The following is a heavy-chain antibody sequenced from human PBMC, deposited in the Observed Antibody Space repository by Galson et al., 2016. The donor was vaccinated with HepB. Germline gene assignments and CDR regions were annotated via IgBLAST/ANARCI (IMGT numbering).Heavy chain of an antibody. CDR2: ISPSGGVA. Sequence: SLRLSCAASGFTFSSDVMSWVRQAPGKGLEWVSDISPSGGVAYYEDSVEGRFTTSRDNSRNTLYLEMDRLRVEDTALYYCVKVRGSGRPFYFQYWGQGTLVTVSS. J-gene: IGHJ4*02. CDR3: VKVRGSGRPFYFQY. CDR1: GFTFSSDV. V-gene: IGHV3-23*01. D-gene: IGHD3-10*01.